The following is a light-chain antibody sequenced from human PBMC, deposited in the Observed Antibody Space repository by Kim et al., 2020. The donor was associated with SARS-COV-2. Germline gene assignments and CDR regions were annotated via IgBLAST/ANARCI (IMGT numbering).Light chain of an antibody. Sequence: FLSPGESATHPGRAGQRMCMYLGWYQQKPGQAPRLLIYDASHRATGIPARFSGSGSGTDFNLTINSLEPEDFAVYYCQQRSYWPPTFGQGTKLEI. V-gene: IGKV3-11*01. CDR1: QRMCMY. J-gene: IGKJ2*01. CDR3: QQRSYWPPT. CDR2: DAS.